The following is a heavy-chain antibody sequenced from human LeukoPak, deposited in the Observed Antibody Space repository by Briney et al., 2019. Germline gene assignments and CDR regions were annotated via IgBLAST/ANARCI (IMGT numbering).Heavy chain of an antibody. J-gene: IGHJ4*02. Sequence: PSETLSLTCAVSGYSISSGYYWGWIRPPPGKGLEWIGSIYHSGSTYYNPSLKSRVTISVDTSKNQFSLKLSSVTAADTAVYYCAREEGSYCSSTSCPGGFDYWGQGTLVTVSS. D-gene: IGHD2-2*01. CDR2: IYHSGST. CDR1: GYSISSGYY. V-gene: IGHV4-38-2*02. CDR3: AREEGSYCSSTSCPGGFDY.